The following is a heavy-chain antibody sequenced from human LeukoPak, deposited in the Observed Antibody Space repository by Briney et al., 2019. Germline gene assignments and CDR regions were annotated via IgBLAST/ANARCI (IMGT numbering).Heavy chain of an antibody. CDR2: INEDGSNK. J-gene: IGHJ4*02. V-gene: IGHV3-7*01. D-gene: IGHD6-19*01. CDR3: TRVIVAVPGYFDYFDF. Sequence: GGSLRLSCTASGFSFSNHYMRWIRQAPGKGLEWVANINEDGSNKWHLGSVKGRFTVSRDNARNSLYLQMNSLRVEDTAVYYCTRVIVAVPGYFDYFDFWGQGVPVTVSS. CDR1: GFSFSNHY.